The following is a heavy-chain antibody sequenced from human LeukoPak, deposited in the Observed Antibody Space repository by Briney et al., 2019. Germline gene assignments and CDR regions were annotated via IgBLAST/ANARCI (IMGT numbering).Heavy chain of an antibody. D-gene: IGHD2-21*01. CDR2: IYHSGST. J-gene: IGHJ6*03. CDR3: ARAGVMGTYYYMDV. V-gene: IGHV4-38-2*02. CDR1: GYSISSGYY. Sequence: SETLSLTCTVSGYSISSGYYWGWTRQPPGKGLEWIGSIYHSGSTYYNPSLKSRVTISVDTSKNQFSLKLSSVTAADTAVYYCARAGVMGTYYYMDVWGKGTTVTVSS.